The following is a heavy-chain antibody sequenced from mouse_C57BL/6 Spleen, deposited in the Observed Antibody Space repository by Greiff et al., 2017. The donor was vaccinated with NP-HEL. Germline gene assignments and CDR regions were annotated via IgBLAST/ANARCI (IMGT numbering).Heavy chain of an antibody. Sequence: QVQLQQSGPELVKPGASVKISCKASGYSFTSYYIHWVKQRPGQGLEWIGWIYPGSGNTKYNEKFKGKATLTADTSSSTAYMQLSSLTSEDSAVYYCARSYDAAWFAYWGQGTLVTVSA. CDR1: GYSFTSYY. CDR3: ARSYDAAWFAY. D-gene: IGHD2-3*01. V-gene: IGHV1-66*01. J-gene: IGHJ3*01. CDR2: IYPGSGNT.